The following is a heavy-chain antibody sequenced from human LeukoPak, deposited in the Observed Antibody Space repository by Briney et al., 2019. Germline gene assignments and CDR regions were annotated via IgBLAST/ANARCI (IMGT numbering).Heavy chain of an antibody. J-gene: IGHJ4*02. CDR3: ARVPTHNWGGAYRGFDY. CDR2: INAGNGNT. CDR1: GYTFTSYA. V-gene: IGHV1-3*01. Sequence: GASVKVSCKASGYTFTSYAMHWVRQAPGQRLEWMGWINAGNGNTKYSQKFQGRVTITRDTSASTAYMELSSLRSEDTAVYYCARVPTHNWGGAYRGFDYWGQGTLVTVSS. D-gene: IGHD7-27*01.